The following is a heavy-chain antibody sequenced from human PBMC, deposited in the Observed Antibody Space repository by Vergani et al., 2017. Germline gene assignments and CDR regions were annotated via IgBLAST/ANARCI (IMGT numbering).Heavy chain of an antibody. V-gene: IGHV4-61*02. D-gene: IGHD2-2*01. CDR1: GGSISSGSYY. Sequence: QVQLQESGPGLVKPSQTLSLTCTVSGGSISSGSYYWSWLRQPAGKGLEWIGRIYTSGSTNYNPSLKSRVTMSVDTSKNQFSLKLSSVTAADTAVYYCARDRARTAYCSSTSCHDYYYMDVWGKGTTVTVS. CDR3: ARDRARTAYCSSTSCHDYYYMDV. J-gene: IGHJ6*03. CDR2: IYTSGST.